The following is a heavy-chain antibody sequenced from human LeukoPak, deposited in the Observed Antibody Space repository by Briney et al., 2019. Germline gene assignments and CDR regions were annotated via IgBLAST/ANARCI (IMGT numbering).Heavy chain of an antibody. CDR1: GFTFSSYA. V-gene: IGHV3-64*01. D-gene: IGHD1-1*01. CDR3: ARPRTGYYYGMDV. Sequence: GGSLRLSCAASGFTFSSYAMHWVRQAPGNGLEYVSTISSNGGSTSYANSVKGRFTISRDNSKNTLYLQMGSLRAEDMAVYYCARPRTGYYYGMDVWGQGTTVTVSS. CDR2: ISSNGGST. J-gene: IGHJ6*02.